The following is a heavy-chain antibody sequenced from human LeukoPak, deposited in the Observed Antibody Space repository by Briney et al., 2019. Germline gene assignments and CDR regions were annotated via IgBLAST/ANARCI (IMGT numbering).Heavy chain of an antibody. CDR2: IYTSDTT. CDR1: GDSINSGNYY. CDR3: ARGALLGNYYYFDY. V-gene: IGHV4-61*09. Sequence: SQTLSLTCTVSGDSINSGNYYWSWIRQPAGRGLEWIGHIYTSDTTNYSPSLNNRVTISLDTSSHQFSLKLSSVTAADTAVYYCARGALLGNYYYFDYWGQGTLVTVSS. D-gene: IGHD1-7*01. J-gene: IGHJ4*02.